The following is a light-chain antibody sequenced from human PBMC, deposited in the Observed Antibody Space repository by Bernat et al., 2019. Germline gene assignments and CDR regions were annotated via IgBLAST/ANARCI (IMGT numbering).Light chain of an antibody. V-gene: IGLV2-14*01. CDR2: DVS. J-gene: IGLJ3*02. CDR3: SSYTSSSPLE. CDR1: SSDVGGYNY. Sequence: QSALTQPASVSGSPGQSITISCTGTSSDVGGYNYVSWYQQHPGKAPKLMIYDVSNRPSGVSNRFSGSKSGNTPSLTISGLQAEDEADYYCSSYTSSSPLEFGGGTKLTVL.